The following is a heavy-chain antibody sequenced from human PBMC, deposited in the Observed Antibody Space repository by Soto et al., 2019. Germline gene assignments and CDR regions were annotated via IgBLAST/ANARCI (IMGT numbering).Heavy chain of an antibody. V-gene: IGHV3-48*01. J-gene: IGHJ4*02. CDR3: ARDQAVWFGVG. CDR1: GFTLSGYS. Sequence: HPGGSLRLSCTPSGFTLSGYSMNWVRQAPGKGPEWVSYISSSGSTIYYADSVKGRFTISRDNAKKSVFLQMSSLSADDTAVYYCARDQAVWFGVGGGQGTLVTVSS. CDR2: ISSSGSTI. D-gene: IGHD3-10*01.